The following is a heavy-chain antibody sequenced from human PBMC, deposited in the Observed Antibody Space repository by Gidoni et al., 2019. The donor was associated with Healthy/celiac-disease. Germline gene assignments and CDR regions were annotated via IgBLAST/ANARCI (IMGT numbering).Heavy chain of an antibody. V-gene: IGHV4-31*03. CDR2: IYYSGST. CDR3: ARALKDFWSGYPNWFDP. J-gene: IGHJ5*02. CDR1: GGSISSGGYY. D-gene: IGHD3-3*01. Sequence: QVQLQESGPGLVTPSQTLSLTCTVSGGSISSGGYYWSWIRQHPGKGLEWIRYIYYSGSTYYNPSLKSRVTISVDTSKNQFSLKLSSVTAADTAVYYCARALKDFWSGYPNWFDPWGQGTLVTVSS.